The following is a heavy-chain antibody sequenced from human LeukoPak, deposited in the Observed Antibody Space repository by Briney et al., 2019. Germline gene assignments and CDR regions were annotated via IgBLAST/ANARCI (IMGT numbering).Heavy chain of an antibody. CDR1: GFTVSSNY. Sequence: GGSLRLSCAASGFTVSSNYMSWVRQAPGKGLEWVSGINDSGSTRFYAASVKGRFTSSRDNTKNTLYLQMNSLRTEDTAVYYCAKDMGYTFGHAFDYWGQGTLVTVSS. CDR2: INDSGSTR. D-gene: IGHD5-18*01. V-gene: IGHV3-23*01. CDR3: AKDMGYTFGHAFDY. J-gene: IGHJ4*02.